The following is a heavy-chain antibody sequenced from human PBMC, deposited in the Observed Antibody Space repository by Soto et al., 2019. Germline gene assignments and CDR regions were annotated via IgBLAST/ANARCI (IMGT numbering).Heavy chain of an antibody. CDR2: GSYSGTT. CDR1: GVSVSSGSFY. D-gene: IGHD4-17*01. CDR3: ARGATVTQYDY. J-gene: IGHJ4*02. Sequence: QVQLQESGPGLVKPSETLSLTCTVSGVSVSSGSFYWAWIRQPPGKGLEWIGFGSYSGTTNYKPCLKSRVTISVETSRRQISRKVSSLTAADTAVYYCARGATVTQYDYWGQGTLVTVSS. V-gene: IGHV4-61*01.